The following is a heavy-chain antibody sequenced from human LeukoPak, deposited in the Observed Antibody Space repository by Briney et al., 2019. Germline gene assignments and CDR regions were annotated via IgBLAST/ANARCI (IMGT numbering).Heavy chain of an antibody. V-gene: IGHV3-30*03. J-gene: IGHJ4*02. Sequence: PGGCLRLSCVASGFTFNKYGMHCVREAPGKGLEGGAVISYHGNQKNYAESVQGRFTVSRDNSNNTLYLEVNSLRPEDTAVYYCAIPAGTWGAALGYWGQGTLVTVSS. D-gene: IGHD3-10*01. CDR2: ISYHGNQK. CDR3: AIPAGTWGAALGY. CDR1: GFTFNKYG.